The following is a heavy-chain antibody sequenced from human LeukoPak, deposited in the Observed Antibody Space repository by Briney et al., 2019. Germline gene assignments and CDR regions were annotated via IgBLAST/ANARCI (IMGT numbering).Heavy chain of an antibody. D-gene: IGHD3-3*01. CDR3: AKASNDFWSGYFYYFDY. CDR1: GFTFSSYA. J-gene: IGHJ4*02. V-gene: IGHV3-23*01. CDR2: ISGSGGST. Sequence: TGGSLRLSCAASGFTFSSYAMSWVRQAPGKGLEWVSAISGSGGSTYYADSVKGRFTISRDNSKNTLYLQMNSLRAEDTAVYYCAKASNDFWSGYFYYFDYWGQGTLVTVSS.